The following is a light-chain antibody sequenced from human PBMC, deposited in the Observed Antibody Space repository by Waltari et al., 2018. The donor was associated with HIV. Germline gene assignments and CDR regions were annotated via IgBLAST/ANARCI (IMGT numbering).Light chain of an antibody. V-gene: IGKV1-5*03. CDR1: RDIRNW. CDR2: KAS. J-gene: IGKJ1*01. CDR3: QQYKGYPWT. Sequence: DIQMTQSPSTLSASVGDRVTITCRASRDIRNWLAWYQQKPGKAPKLLIYKASTLESGVPPRFSGSGSGTEFTLTINSLQPDDFASYSCQQYKGYPWTFGQGTKVEIK.